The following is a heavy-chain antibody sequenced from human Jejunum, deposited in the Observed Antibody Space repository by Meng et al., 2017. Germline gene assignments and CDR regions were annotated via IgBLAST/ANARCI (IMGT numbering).Heavy chain of an antibody. CDR2: IYPGVSDT. V-gene: IGHV5-51*01. CDR1: GYSFSDYW. CDR3: TRQAGTYGDGGFDS. D-gene: IGHD4-17*01. J-gene: IGHJ4*02. Sequence: GESLKISCRGSGYSFSDYWIGWVRQMPGKGLELMGIIYPGVSDTKYSPSFQGQVTISADKSINTAYVQWSSLTPSDTAMYYCTRQAGTYGDGGFDSWGQGTLVTVSS.